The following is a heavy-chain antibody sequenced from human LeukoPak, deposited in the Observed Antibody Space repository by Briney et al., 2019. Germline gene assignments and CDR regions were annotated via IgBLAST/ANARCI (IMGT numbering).Heavy chain of an antibody. J-gene: IGHJ4*02. V-gene: IGHV4-59*01. CDR3: GREGGSSSWYDY. D-gene: IGHD6-13*01. CDR2: IYYSGST. CDR1: GGSISSYY. Sequence: SETLSLTCTVSGGSISSYYWSWIRQPPGKGLEWIGYIYYSGSTNYNPSLKSRVTISLDTSKNQFSLKLRSVTAADTAVYYWGREGGSSSWYDYWGQGTLVTVSS.